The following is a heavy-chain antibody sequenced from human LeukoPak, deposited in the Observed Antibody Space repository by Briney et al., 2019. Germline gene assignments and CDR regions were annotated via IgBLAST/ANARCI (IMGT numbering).Heavy chain of an antibody. CDR1: GGSFSGYY. CDR2: INHSGST. V-gene: IGHV4-34*01. J-gene: IGHJ5*02. D-gene: IGHD3-22*01. CDR3: ARGRWNYHDSSGYSSWFDP. Sequence: SETLSLTCAVYGGSFSGYYWSWIRQPPGKGLEWIGEINHSGSTNYNPSLKSRVTISVDTSKNQFSLKLSSVTAADTAVYYCARGRWNYHDSSGYSSWFDPWGQGTLVTVSS.